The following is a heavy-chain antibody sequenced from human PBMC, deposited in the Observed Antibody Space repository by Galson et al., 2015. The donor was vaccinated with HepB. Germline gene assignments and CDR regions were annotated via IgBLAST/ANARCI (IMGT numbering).Heavy chain of an antibody. CDR1: GGSISSSSYY. CDR3: ARDSSGWYVSYYYGMDV. D-gene: IGHD6-19*01. Sequence: SETLSLTCTVSGGSISSSSYYWGWIRQPPGKGLEWIGSIYYSGSTYYNPSLKSRVTISVDTSKNQFSLKLSSVTAADTAVYYCARDSSGWYVSYYYGMDVWGQGTTVTVSS. J-gene: IGHJ6*02. CDR2: IYYSGST. V-gene: IGHV4-39*07.